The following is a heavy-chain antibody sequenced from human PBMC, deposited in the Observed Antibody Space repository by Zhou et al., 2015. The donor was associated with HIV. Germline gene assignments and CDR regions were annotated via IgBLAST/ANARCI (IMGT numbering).Heavy chain of an antibody. D-gene: IGHD3-9*01. J-gene: IGHJ6*02. Sequence: QVQLVQSGAEVKKPGASVKVSCKASGYTFTSYDINWVRQATGQGLEWMGWMNPNSGNTGYAQKFQGRVTMTRNTSISTAYMELSSLRSEDTAVYYCARRRTYDILTGYYLYDYYYGMDVWGQGTTVTVSS. CDR1: GYTFTSYD. CDR2: MNPNSGNT. CDR3: ARRRTYDILTGYYLYDYYYGMDV. V-gene: IGHV1-8*01.